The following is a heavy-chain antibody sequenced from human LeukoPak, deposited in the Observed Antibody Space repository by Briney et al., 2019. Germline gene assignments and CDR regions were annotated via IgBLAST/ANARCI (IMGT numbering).Heavy chain of an antibody. D-gene: IGHD6-13*01. V-gene: IGHV3-7*01. Sequence: GGSLRLSCAASGVTFSNYWMSWVRQAPGKGLEWVANIKEDGSEKYYVDSVRGRFTISRDNARNSLYLQMNSLRAEDTAVYYCASGRQLGYWGQGTLVTVSS. J-gene: IGHJ4*02. CDR2: IKEDGSEK. CDR1: GVTFSNYW. CDR3: ASGRQLGY.